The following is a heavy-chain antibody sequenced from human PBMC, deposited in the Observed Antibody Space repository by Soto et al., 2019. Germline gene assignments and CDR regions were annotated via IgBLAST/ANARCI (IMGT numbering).Heavy chain of an antibody. CDR2: IYYSGST. D-gene: IGHD5-12*01. CDR3: ARVIEYSGYDWGFSFDY. Sequence: SETLSLTCTVSGGSISSYYWSWIRQPPGKGLEWIGYIYYSGSTNYNPSLKSRVTISVDTSKNQFSLKLSSVTAADTAVYYCARVIEYSGYDWGFSFDYWGQGTLVTVS. CDR1: GGSISSYY. V-gene: IGHV4-59*01. J-gene: IGHJ4*02.